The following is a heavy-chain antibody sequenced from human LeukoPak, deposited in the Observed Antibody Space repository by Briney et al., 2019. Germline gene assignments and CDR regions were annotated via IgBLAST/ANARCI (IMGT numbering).Heavy chain of an antibody. CDR1: GYSISSGYY. Sequence: SETLSLTCTASGYSISSGYYWGWIRQPPGKGLEWIGSIYHSGSTYYNPSLKSRVTISVDTSKNQFSLKLSSVTAADTAVYYCARVLGYCSGGSCYGYFDYWGQGTLVTVSS. CDR2: IYHSGST. J-gene: IGHJ4*02. D-gene: IGHD2-15*01. CDR3: ARVLGYCSGGSCYGYFDY. V-gene: IGHV4-38-2*02.